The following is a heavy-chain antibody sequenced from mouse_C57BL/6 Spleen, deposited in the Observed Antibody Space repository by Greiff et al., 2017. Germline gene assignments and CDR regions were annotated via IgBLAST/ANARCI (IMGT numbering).Heavy chain of an antibody. D-gene: IGHD2-12*01. CDR3: AKKGSYAYAMDY. CDR2: IWRGGST. Sequence: QVQLQQSGPGLVQPSQSLSITCTVSGFSLTSYGVHWVRQSPGKGLEWLGVIWRGGSTDYNAAFMSRLSITKDNSKRQVFCKMNSLQADDTAIYYCAKKGSYAYAMDYWGQGTSVTVSS. V-gene: IGHV2-5*01. CDR1: GFSLTSYG. J-gene: IGHJ4*01.